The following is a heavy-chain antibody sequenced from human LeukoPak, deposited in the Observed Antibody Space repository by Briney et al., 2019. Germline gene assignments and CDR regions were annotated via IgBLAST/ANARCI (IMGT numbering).Heavy chain of an antibody. V-gene: IGHV4-4*02. Sequence: PSGTLSLTCGVSGGSISTTNWCSWGRPPPGQRLEWVGEISLTGRTNYNPSLNGRVTMSLDESSNQLSLNLPSVTAADTAIYYCSRESGAFCPFGYWGQGTLVIVPS. CDR1: GGSISTTNW. J-gene: IGHJ4*02. D-gene: IGHD1-26*01. CDR3: SRESGAFCPFGY. CDR2: ISLTGRT.